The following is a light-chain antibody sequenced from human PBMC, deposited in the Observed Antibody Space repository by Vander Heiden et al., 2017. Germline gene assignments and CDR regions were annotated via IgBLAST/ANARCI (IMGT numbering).Light chain of an antibody. Sequence: SSELTQDPAVSVALGHPVRTPRPGDSLRSYYASWYQQKPGRAPVLVIYGKNNRPSGIPDRFSGSSSGNTASLTITGAQAEDEADYYGSSRDSSGNRVVFGGGTKLTVL. J-gene: IGLJ2*01. CDR1: SLRSYY. CDR2: GKN. V-gene: IGLV3-19*01. CDR3: SSRDSSGNRVV.